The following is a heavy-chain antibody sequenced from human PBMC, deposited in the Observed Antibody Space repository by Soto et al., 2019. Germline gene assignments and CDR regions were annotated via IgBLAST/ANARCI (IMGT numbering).Heavy chain of an antibody. D-gene: IGHD3-22*01. CDR2: TYYRSKWYN. CDR1: GDSVSSNSAA. V-gene: IGHV6-1*01. J-gene: IGHJ6*02. Sequence: SQTLSLTCAISGDSVSSNSAAWNWIRQSPSRGLEWLGRTYYRSKWYNDYAVSVKSRITINPDTSKNQFSLQLNSVTPEDTAVYYCARDLDYYDSSGYYYYGMDVWXQGTTLTVSS. CDR3: ARDLDYYDSSGYYYYGMDV.